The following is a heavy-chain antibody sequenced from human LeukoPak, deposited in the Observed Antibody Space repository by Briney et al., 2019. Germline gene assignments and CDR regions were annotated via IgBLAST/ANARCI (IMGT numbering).Heavy chain of an antibody. CDR2: IYYSGST. D-gene: IGHD3-3*01. Sequence: SETLSLTCTLSGGSISSYYWSWIRQPPGKGLEWIGYIYYSGSTNYNPSLKSRVTISVDTSKNQFSLKLSSVTAADTAVYYCARVGTLNFWSGYGYFQHWGQGTLVTVSS. V-gene: IGHV4-59*01. J-gene: IGHJ1*01. CDR1: GGSISSYY. CDR3: ARVGTLNFWSGYGYFQH.